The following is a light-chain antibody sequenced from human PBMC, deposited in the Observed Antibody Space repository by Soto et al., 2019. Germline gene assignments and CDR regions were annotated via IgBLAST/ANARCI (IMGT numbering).Light chain of an antibody. V-gene: IGLV2-23*01. CDR1: SSDVGSYNL. J-gene: IGLJ1*01. CDR3: CSYAGSSTNV. Sequence: QSVVTQPASVSGSPGQSITISCTGTSSDVGSYNLVSWYQQHPGKAPKLMIYEGSKRPSGVSNRFSGSKSGNTASLTISGLQAEDEADYYCCSYAGSSTNVCGTGTKVTVL. CDR2: EGS.